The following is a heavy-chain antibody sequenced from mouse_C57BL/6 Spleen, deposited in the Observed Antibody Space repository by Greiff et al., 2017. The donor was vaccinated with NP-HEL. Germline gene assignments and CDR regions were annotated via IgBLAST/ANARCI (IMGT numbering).Heavy chain of an antibody. J-gene: IGHJ1*03. CDR2: IYPGDGDT. CDR3: SSCDYDEGWYFDV. Sequence: QVQLQQSGPELVKPGASVQISCKASGYAFSSSWMNWVKQRPGKGLEWIGRIYPGDGDTNYNGKFKGKATLTADKSSSTAYMQLSSLTSEDSAFYFCSSCDYDEGWYFDVWGTGATVTVSS. CDR1: GYAFSSSW. V-gene: IGHV1-82*01. D-gene: IGHD2-4*01.